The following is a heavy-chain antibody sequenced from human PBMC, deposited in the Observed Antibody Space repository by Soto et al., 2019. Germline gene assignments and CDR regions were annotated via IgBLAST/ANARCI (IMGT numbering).Heavy chain of an antibody. J-gene: IGHJ4*02. D-gene: IGHD4-17*01. V-gene: IGHV3-21*01. CDR1: GFALSTHS. Sequence: VNLVESGGGLVKPGGSLRLSCAASGFALSTHSMHWVRQAPGKGLEWVSSISTGSSIIHYADSVKGRFTISRDNPKSSLYLQMNSLRVEDTAVYYCVRAVYTLTTPYYFDFWGQGTLVTVSS. CDR2: ISTGSSII. CDR3: VRAVYTLTTPYYFDF.